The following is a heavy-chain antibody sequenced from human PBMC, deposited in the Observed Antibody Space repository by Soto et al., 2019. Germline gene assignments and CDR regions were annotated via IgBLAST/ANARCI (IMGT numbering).Heavy chain of an antibody. V-gene: IGHV4-59*11. CDR2: IFYPGIS. CDR3: SRGHYGLDV. CDR1: GASITSHY. Sequence: PSETLSLTCSVSGASITSHYWSWIRQPPGKGLEWIGYIFYPGISNYNPSLKSRVSISVDTSKNQVFLRLNSVTAADTAEYFCSRGHYGLDVWGRGTTVS. J-gene: IGHJ6*02.